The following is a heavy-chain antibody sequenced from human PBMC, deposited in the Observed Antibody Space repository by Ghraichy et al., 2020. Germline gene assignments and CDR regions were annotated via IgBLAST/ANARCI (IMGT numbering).Heavy chain of an antibody. CDR2: INPSDGTI. CDR1: GYTFTNYY. D-gene: IGHD3-10*01. J-gene: IGHJ6*03. CDR3: VREGNYFGSGSYSRYYNYYMDV. Sequence: ASVKVSCKSFGYTFTNYYMHWVRQAPGQGLEWMGMINPSDGTITNAKKFQGRVTMTWDTSTGTAHMELSSLRSEDTAIYFCVREGNYFGSGSYSRYYNYYMDVWGKGTTVTVSS. V-gene: IGHV1-46*01.